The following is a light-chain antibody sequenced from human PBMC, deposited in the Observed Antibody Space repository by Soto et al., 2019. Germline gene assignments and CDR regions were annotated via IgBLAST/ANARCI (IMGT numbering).Light chain of an antibody. CDR3: QQLNTYSGA. CDR1: QSISNW. J-gene: IGKJ3*01. V-gene: IGKV1-5*01. CDR2: GAS. Sequence: DIQMTQSPSTLPASVGDRVTITCRASQSISNWLAWYQQKPGKAPKLLIYGASTLYSGVPSRFSGSGSGTDFTLTISGLQPEDFGTYYCQQLNTYSGAFGPGTKVDIK.